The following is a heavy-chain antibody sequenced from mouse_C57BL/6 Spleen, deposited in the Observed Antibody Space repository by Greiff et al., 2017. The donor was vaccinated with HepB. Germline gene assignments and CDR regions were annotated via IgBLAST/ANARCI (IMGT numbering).Heavy chain of an antibody. V-gene: IGHV1-39*01. CDR3: ACRGGCYKGYAMDY. J-gene: IGHJ4*01. D-gene: IGHD1-1*02. CDR2: INPNYGTT. CDR1: GYSFTDYN. Sequence: VHVKQSGPELVKPGASVKISCKASGYSFTDYNMNWVKQSNGKSLEWIGVINPNYGTTSYNQKFKGKATLTVDQSSSTAYMQLNILTSEDSAVYYYACRGGCYKGYAMDYWGQGTSVTVSS.